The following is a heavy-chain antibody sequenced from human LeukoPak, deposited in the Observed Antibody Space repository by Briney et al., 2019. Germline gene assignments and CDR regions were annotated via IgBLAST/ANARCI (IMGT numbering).Heavy chain of an antibody. D-gene: IGHD3-22*01. J-gene: IGHJ4*02. CDR3: AVPTYYYDSSGYYSDY. Sequence: GGSLRLSCAASGFTFSSYSMNWVCQAPGKGLEWVSAISGSGGSTYYADSVKGRFTISRDNSKNTLYLQMNSLRAEDTAVYYCAVPTYYYDSSGYYSDYWGQGTLVTVSS. CDR1: GFTFSSYS. V-gene: IGHV3-23*01. CDR2: ISGSGGST.